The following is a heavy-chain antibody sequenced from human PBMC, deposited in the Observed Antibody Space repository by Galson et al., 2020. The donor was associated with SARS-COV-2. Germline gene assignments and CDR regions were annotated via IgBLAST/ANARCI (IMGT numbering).Heavy chain of an antibody. CDR3: ASSSDQSYPG. CDR1: GFTFSSYG. J-gene: IGHJ4*02. Sequence: GGSMRLSCAASGFTFSSYGMHWVRQAPGKGLEWVAVISYDGSNKYYADSVKGRFTISRDNSKNTLYLQMNSLRAEDTAVYYCASSSDQSYPGWGQGTLVTVSS. V-gene: IGHV3-30*03. D-gene: IGHD3-10*01. CDR2: ISYDGSNK.